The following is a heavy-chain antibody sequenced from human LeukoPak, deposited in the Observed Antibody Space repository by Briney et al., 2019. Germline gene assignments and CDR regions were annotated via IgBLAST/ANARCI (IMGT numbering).Heavy chain of an antibody. CDR2: INPNSGGT. CDR1: GYTFTGYY. V-gene: IGHV1-2*02. Sequence: APVKVSCKASGYTFTGYYTHWVRQAPGQGLEWMGWINPNSGGTNYAQKFQGSVTMTRDTSISTAYMELSRLRSDDTAVYYCARDARRQLVLFDYWGQGTLVTVSS. J-gene: IGHJ4*02. D-gene: IGHD6-6*01. CDR3: ARDARRQLVLFDY.